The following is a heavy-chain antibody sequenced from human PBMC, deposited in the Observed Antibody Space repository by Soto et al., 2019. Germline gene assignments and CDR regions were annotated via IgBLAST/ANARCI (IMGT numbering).Heavy chain of an antibody. CDR2: ISGSGGST. CDR3: AKGPIEAMITFGGVMF. J-gene: IGHJ4*02. V-gene: IGHV3-23*01. Sequence: GGSLRPSCAASGFTFSSYAMSWVRQAPGKGLEWVSAISGSGGSTYYADSVKGRFTISRDNSKNTLYLQMNSLRAEDTAVYYCAKGPIEAMITFGGVMFWGQGTLVTVSS. CDR1: GFTFSSYA. D-gene: IGHD3-16*01.